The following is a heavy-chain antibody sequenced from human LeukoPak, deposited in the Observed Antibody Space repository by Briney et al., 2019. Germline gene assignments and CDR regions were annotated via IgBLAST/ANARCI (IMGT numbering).Heavy chain of an antibody. J-gene: IGHJ6*02. CDR2: IYTSGST. V-gene: IGHV4-4*07. CDR1: GGSISSYY. D-gene: IGHD6-13*01. Sequence: SETLSLTCTVSGGSISSYYWSWIRQPAGKGLEWIGRIYTSGSTNYNPSLKSRVTMSVDTSKNQFSLKLSSVTAADTAVYYCARESIAAAGYYYYGMDVWGQGTTVTVSS. CDR3: ARESIAAAGYYYYGMDV.